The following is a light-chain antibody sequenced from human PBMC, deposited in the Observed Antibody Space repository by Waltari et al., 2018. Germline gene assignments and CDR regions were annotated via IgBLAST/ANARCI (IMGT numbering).Light chain of an antibody. CDR2: GSS. CDR3: QQYNNWPPYT. V-gene: IGKV3-15*01. J-gene: IGKJ2*01. Sequence: ELVMTQSPATLSVPPAERATLSCRSSQSVSSNLAWYQQKPGQAPRRLIYGSSTRATGIPARFSGSGSGTEFTLTISSLQSEDFAVYYCQQYNNWPPYTFGQGTKLEI. CDR1: QSVSSN.